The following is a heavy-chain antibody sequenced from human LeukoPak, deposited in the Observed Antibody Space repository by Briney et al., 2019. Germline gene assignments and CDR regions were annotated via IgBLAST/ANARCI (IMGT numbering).Heavy chain of an antibody. D-gene: IGHD4-11*01. J-gene: IGHJ4*02. CDR3: AFSTVTHNTFDY. V-gene: IGHV4-38-2*02. Sequence: SETLSLTCTVSGYSISSGYYWGCIRSPTGKGLEWIGSIYHSGSTYYNPSLKSRVTISVDTSKNQFSLKLSSVTAADTAVYYCAFSTVTHNTFDYWGQGTLVTVSS. CDR2: IYHSGST. CDR1: GYSISSGYY.